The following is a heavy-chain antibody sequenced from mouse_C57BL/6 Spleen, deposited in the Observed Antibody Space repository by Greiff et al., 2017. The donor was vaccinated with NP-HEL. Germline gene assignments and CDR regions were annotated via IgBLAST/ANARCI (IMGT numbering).Heavy chain of an antibody. Sequence: VQLQQSGAELVRPGASVKLSCTASGFTIKDDYMHWVKQRPEQGLEWIGWIDPENGDTEYASKFQGKATITADKSSNTAYLQLSSLTSEDAAVYYCTAWGYGSSGYYDVWGTGTTVTVA. D-gene: IGHD1-1*01. J-gene: IGHJ1*03. CDR3: TAWGYGSSGYYDV. CDR2: IDPENGDT. CDR1: GFTIKDDY. V-gene: IGHV14-4*01.